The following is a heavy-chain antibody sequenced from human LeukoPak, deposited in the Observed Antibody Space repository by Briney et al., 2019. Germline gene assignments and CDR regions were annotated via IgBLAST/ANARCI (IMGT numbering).Heavy chain of an antibody. J-gene: IGHJ6*03. V-gene: IGHV3-11*01. CDR2: ISSSGSTI. Sequence: GGSLRLSCAASGFTFSDYYMSWIRQAPGKGLEWVSYISSSGSTIYYADSVKGRFTISRDNAKNSLYLQMNSLRAEDTAVYYCARVVVDGSSTSSHYYYMDVWGKGTTVTVSS. D-gene: IGHD2-2*01. CDR3: ARVVVDGSSTSSHYYYMDV. CDR1: GFTFSDYY.